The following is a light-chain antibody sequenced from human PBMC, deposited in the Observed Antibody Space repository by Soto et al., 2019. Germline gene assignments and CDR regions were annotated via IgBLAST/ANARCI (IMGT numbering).Light chain of an antibody. Sequence: QSVLTQPRSVSGSPGQSVTISCTGTSSDVGRFEYVSWYQQHPGEAPKVVVYDTTKRPSGVPDRFSGSKSGNTASLTISGLQAEDEADYYCCSYAGIYSYVFGTGTKVT. J-gene: IGLJ1*01. CDR3: CSYAGIYSYV. V-gene: IGLV2-11*01. CDR1: SSDVGRFEY. CDR2: DTT.